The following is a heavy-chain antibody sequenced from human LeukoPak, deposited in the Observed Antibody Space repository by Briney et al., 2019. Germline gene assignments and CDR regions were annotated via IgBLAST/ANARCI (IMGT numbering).Heavy chain of an antibody. Sequence: PGGSLRLSCAASGFTFSSYSMNWVRQAPGKGLEWVSSISSSSSYIYYADSVKGRFTISRDNAKNSLYLQMNSLRAEDTAVYYCARGHYDFWSGYYAVDYYYYYGMDVWGQGTTVTVSS. D-gene: IGHD3-3*01. CDR2: ISSSSSYI. CDR1: GFTFSSYS. J-gene: IGHJ6*02. V-gene: IGHV3-21*01. CDR3: ARGHYDFWSGYYAVDYYYYYGMDV.